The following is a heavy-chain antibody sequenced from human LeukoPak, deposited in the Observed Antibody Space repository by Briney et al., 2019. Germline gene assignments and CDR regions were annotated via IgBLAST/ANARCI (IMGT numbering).Heavy chain of an antibody. D-gene: IGHD3-3*01. CDR3: AKDGSQSYFDFWSGYNNWFDP. J-gene: IGHJ5*02. CDR2: ISGTGDST. V-gene: IGHV3-23*01. Sequence: GGSLRLSCAASGFTFSSYAMSWVRQAPGKGLEWVSVISGTGDSTYYADSVKGRFTISRDNSKNTLYLQMNSLRPEDTAVYYCAKDGSQSYFDFWSGYNNWFDPWGQGTLVTVSS. CDR1: GFTFSSYA.